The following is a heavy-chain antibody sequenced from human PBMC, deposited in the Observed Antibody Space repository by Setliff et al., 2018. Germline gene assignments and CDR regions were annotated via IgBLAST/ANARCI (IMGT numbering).Heavy chain of an antibody. Sequence: SVKVSCKASGGTFSSYAISWVRQAPGQGLEWMGGIIPIFGTANYAQKFQGRVAITTDESTSTAYMELSSLRSEDTAVYYCARGSYYYGSGSYYSVWGQGTLVTVSS. CDR3: ARGSYYYGSGSYYSV. D-gene: IGHD3-10*01. CDR1: GGTFSSYA. J-gene: IGHJ4*02. CDR2: IIPIFGTA. V-gene: IGHV1-69*05.